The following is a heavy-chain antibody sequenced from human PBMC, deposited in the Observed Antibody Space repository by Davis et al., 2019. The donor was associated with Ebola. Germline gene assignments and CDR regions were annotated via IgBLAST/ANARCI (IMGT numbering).Heavy chain of an antibody. J-gene: IGHJ4*02. CDR1: GYTLTELS. V-gene: IGHV1-24*01. D-gene: IGHD4-17*01. Sequence: ASVKVSCKVSGYTLTELSMHWVRQAPGKGLEWMGGFDPEDGETIYAQKFQGRVTMTRDTSISTAYMELSRLRSDDTAVYYCANLLHGDYGEDWGQGTLVTVSS. CDR3: ANLLHGDYGED. CDR2: FDPEDGET.